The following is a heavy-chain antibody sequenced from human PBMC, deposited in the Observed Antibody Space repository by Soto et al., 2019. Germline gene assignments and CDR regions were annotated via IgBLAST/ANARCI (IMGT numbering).Heavy chain of an antibody. Sequence: SLRPSFTSSGFTFSSYCVHLVLQVLGKGLEWVAVIWYDGSNKYYADSVKGRFTISRDNSKNTLYLQMNSLRAEDTAVYYCARDHSKQELGSWFDPWGQGT. D-gene: IGHD1-7*01. CDR1: GFTFSSYC. CDR3: ARDHSKQELGSWFDP. V-gene: IGHV3-33*01. CDR2: IWYDGSNK. J-gene: IGHJ5*02.